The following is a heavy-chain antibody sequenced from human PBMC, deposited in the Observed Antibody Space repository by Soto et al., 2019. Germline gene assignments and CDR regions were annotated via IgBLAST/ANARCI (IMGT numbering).Heavy chain of an antibody. J-gene: IGHJ1*01. CDR3: ATEDYYDSSGSVQH. D-gene: IGHD3-22*01. V-gene: IGHV3-23*01. CDR2: ISGSGGST. Sequence: EVQLLESGGGLVQPGGSLRLSCAASGFTFSSYVMSWVRQAPGKGLEWVSAISGSGGSTYYADSVKGWFTISRDNSKNTLYLQMNSLRAEDTAVYYCATEDYYDSSGSVQHWGQGTLVTVSS. CDR1: GFTFSSYV.